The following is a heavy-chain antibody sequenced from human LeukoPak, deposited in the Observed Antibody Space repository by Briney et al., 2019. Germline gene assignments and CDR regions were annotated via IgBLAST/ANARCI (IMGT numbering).Heavy chain of an antibody. D-gene: IGHD3-10*01. CDR1: GGSISSYY. Sequence: SETLSLTCTVSGGSISSYYWSWIRQPPGKGLEWIGYIYYSGGTNYNPSLKSRVTISVDTSKNQFSLKLSSVTAADTAVYYCARDTGVRYYGSGSYYNRYFDYWGQGTLVTVSS. V-gene: IGHV4-59*01. J-gene: IGHJ4*02. CDR3: ARDTGVRYYGSGSYYNRYFDY. CDR2: IYYSGGT.